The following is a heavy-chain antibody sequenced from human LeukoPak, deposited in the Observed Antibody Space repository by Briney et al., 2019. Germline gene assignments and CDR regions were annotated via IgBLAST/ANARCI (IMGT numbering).Heavy chain of an antibody. D-gene: IGHD3-22*01. V-gene: IGHV1-18*01. Sequence: ASVKVSCKASGYTFTSYGISWVRQAPGQGLEWMGWISAYNGNTNYAQKLQGRVTMTTDTSTSTAYMELRSLRSEDTAVYYCASAPLKDYYDSSGYWDYWGQGTLVTVSS. CDR2: ISAYNGNT. J-gene: IGHJ4*02. CDR3: ASAPLKDYYDSSGYWDY. CDR1: GYTFTSYG.